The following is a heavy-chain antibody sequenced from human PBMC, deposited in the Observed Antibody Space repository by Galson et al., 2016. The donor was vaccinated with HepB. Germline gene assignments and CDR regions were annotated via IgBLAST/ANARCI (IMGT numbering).Heavy chain of an antibody. CDR1: GFTFSRYY. V-gene: IGHV3-21*01. D-gene: IGHD2-15*01. Sequence: SLRLSCAASGFTFSRYYMHWVRQAPGKGLEWVSSITGSGSFIYYADSLKGRFTISRDNAKKSLYLLMNGLRAEDMAVYYCAREKVDCSGGSCYSSNFDSWGQGTLVTVSS. CDR2: ITGSGSFI. J-gene: IGHJ4*02. CDR3: AREKVDCSGGSCYSSNFDS.